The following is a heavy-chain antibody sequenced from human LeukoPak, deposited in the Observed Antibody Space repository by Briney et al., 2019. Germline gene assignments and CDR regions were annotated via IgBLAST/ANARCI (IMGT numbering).Heavy chain of an antibody. Sequence: PSETLSLTCTVSGGSISSYYWSWIRQPPGKGLEWIGYIYYSGSTNYNPSLKSRVTISVDTSKNQFSLKLSSVTAADTAVYYCARRNAGSGWYWGQGTLVTVSS. D-gene: IGHD6-19*01. V-gene: IGHV4-59*08. CDR2: IYYSGST. CDR1: GGSISSYY. CDR3: ARRNAGSGWY. J-gene: IGHJ4*02.